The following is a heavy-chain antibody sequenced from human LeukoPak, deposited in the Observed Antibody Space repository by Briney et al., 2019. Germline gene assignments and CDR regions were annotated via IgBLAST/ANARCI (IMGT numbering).Heavy chain of an antibody. CDR3: ARDGHYGDYYRIDP. V-gene: IGHV4-30-4*01. D-gene: IGHD4-17*01. Sequence: TVSGGSISSGDYYCSWISQPPGKGLXXIGYIYYSGSTYYNPSLKSRVTISVDTSKNQFSLRLSSVTAADTAVYYCARDGHYGDYYRIDPWGQGTRVTVSS. J-gene: IGHJ5*02. CDR2: IYYSGST. CDR1: GGSISSGDYY.